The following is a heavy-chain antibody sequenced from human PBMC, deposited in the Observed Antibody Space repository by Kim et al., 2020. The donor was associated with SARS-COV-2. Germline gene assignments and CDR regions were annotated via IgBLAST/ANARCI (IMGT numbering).Heavy chain of an antibody. CDR1: GFIFSDYY. V-gene: IGHV3-11*05. Sequence: GGSLRLSCAASGFIFSDYYMSWIRQAPGKGLEWVSYISSSSTYTNYADSVKGRFTISRDNAKNSLYLQMNILRAEDTAVYYCARDPGPRSYYDSWGQGTLVTGSS. CDR2: ISSSSTYT. CDR3: ARDPGPRSYYDS. D-gene: IGHD1-26*01. J-gene: IGHJ1*01.